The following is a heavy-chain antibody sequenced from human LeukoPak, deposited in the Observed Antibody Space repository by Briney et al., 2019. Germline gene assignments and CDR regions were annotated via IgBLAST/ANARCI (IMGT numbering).Heavy chain of an antibody. J-gene: IGHJ5*02. V-gene: IGHV5-51*01. CDR2: VYPGDSRI. CDR3: ACRDLTSTWSSP. Sequence: GESLKISCQGFGYSFTSYWIGWVRQMPGKGMEWMDVVYPGDSRIRYNPSFQGQVTISVDKAISTAYLQWVSLKASDPAMYYCACRDLTSTWSSPWGQGTLVTVSS. CDR1: GYSFTSYW. D-gene: IGHD6-13*01.